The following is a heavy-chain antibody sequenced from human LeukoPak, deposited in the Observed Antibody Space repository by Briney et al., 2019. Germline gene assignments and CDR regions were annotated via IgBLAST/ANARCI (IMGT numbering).Heavy chain of an antibody. D-gene: IGHD6-13*01. J-gene: IGHJ4*02. V-gene: IGHV3-23*01. CDR3: ARGSGYSSSAYYFDY. Sequence: PGGSLRLSCAASGFTFSSYAMSWVRQAPGKGLEWVSAISGSGGSTYYADSVKGRFTISRDNSKNTLYLQMSSLRADDTAVYYCARGSGYSSSAYYFDYWGQGTLVTVSS. CDR1: GFTFSSYA. CDR2: ISGSGGST.